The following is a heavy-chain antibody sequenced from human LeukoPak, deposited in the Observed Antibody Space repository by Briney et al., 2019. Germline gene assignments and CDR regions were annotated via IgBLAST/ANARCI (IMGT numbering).Heavy chain of an antibody. D-gene: IGHD3-22*01. J-gene: IGHJ6*02. Sequence: TGGSLRLSCAASGFTFSSYWMSWVRQAPGKGLEWVANIKQDGSEKYYVDSVKGRFTISRDNAKNSLYLQMNSLRAEDTAVYYCARVYTYYYDSSGYYYPGYYYGMDVWGQGTTVTVSS. V-gene: IGHV3-7*02. CDR2: IKQDGSEK. CDR3: ARVYTYYYDSSGYYYPGYYYGMDV. CDR1: GFTFSSYW.